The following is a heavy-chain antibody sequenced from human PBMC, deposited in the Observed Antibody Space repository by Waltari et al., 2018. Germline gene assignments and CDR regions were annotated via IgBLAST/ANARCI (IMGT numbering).Heavy chain of an antibody. CDR3: ARDRGRGLYFDS. D-gene: IGHD2-15*01. J-gene: IGHJ4*02. CDR1: GDSMRETYW. V-gene: IGHV4-4*02. Sequence: QLQLQQSGPGLVKPSESLSLTCGVSGDSMRETYWWSWVRQSPEKGLEWIGQIHRSGRTYYNPSLESRVSVSMDTSNNKFFLKLSSAIAADTAVYYCARDRGRGLYFDSWGQGTLVTVSP. CDR2: IHRSGRT.